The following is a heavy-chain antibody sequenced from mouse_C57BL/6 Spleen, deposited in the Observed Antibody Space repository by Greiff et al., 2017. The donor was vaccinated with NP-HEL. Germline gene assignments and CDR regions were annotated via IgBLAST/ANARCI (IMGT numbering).Heavy chain of an antibody. CDR2: IDPSDSET. D-gene: IGHD1-1*01. CDR1: GYTFTSYW. J-gene: IGHJ2*01. CDR3: ARGQYYYEDY. Sequence: QVQLKQPGAELVRPGSSVKLSCKASGYTFTSYWMHWVKQRPIQGLEWIGNIDPSDSETHYNQKFKDKATLTVDKSSSTAYMQLSSLTSEDSAVYYCARGQYYYEDYWGQGTTLTVSS. V-gene: IGHV1-52*01.